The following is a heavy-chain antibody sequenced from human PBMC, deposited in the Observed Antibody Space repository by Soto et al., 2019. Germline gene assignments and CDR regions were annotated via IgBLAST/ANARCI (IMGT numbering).Heavy chain of an antibody. Sequence: QVHLVESGGGVVQPGRSLRLSCAASGFSFNTYGMYWIRQAPGKGLEWVAGLAYHGRNEYYAHSVKGRFTTSRDNSNSTLFLQMNSLRPEYTAVYYCAKSYWPSINAVLTSAIDHWGRGTLVTVPS. CDR1: GFSFNTYG. CDR2: LAYHGRNE. J-gene: IGHJ4*02. CDR3: AKSYWPSINAVLTSAIDH. V-gene: IGHV3-30*18. D-gene: IGHD6-19*01.